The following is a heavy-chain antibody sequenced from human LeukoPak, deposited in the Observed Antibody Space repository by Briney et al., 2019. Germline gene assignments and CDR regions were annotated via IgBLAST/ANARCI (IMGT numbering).Heavy chain of an antibody. CDR2: IYTSGST. Sequence: PSETLSLTCIVSGGSISSYYWSWIRQPAGKGLEWIGRIYTSGSTNYNPSLKSRVTMSVDTSKNQFSLKLSSVTAADTAVYYCARGSSSGYRTHLDAFDIWGQGTMVTVSS. J-gene: IGHJ3*02. CDR1: GGSISSYY. CDR3: ARGSSSGYRTHLDAFDI. D-gene: IGHD3-22*01. V-gene: IGHV4-4*07.